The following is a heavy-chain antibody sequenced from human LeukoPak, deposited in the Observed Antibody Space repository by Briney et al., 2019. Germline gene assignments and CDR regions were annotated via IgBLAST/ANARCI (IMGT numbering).Heavy chain of an antibody. V-gene: IGHV3-30*04. CDR3: ARGAHKRDDYGGFFDY. CDR1: GFTFSNYA. Sequence: PGGSLRLSCAASGFTFSNYAMHWVRQAPGKGLEWVAVLSSDGSEKDYADSVKGRFTISRDNSKNTLYLQMVSLRVEDTAVYYCARGAHKRDDYGGFFDYWGQGTLVTVTS. CDR2: LSSDGSEK. D-gene: IGHD4-23*01. J-gene: IGHJ4*02.